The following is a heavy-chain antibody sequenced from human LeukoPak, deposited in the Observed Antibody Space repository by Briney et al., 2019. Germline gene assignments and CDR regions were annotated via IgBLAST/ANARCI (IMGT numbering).Heavy chain of an antibody. Sequence: SETLSLTCTVSGGSISSYYWSWIRQPPGKGLEWIGYIYYSGSTNYNPSLKSRVTISVDTSKNQFSLKLSSATAADTAVYYCAREVDTMVRGVSHDAFDIWGQGTMVTVSS. V-gene: IGHV4-59*01. CDR3: AREVDTMVRGVSHDAFDI. CDR1: GGSISSYY. D-gene: IGHD3-10*01. J-gene: IGHJ3*02. CDR2: IYYSGST.